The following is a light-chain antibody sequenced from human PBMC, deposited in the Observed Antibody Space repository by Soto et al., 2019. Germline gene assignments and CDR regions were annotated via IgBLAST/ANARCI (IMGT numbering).Light chain of an antibody. V-gene: IGKV3-11*01. J-gene: IGKJ5*01. CDR2: DAT. CDR1: QSVRSS. CDR3: QQRSNWPIT. Sequence: EIVLTQSPATLSLPPGERATLSCRASQSVRSSLAWYQQKPGQAPRLLIYDATNRATGIPARFSGSGSGTDFTLTISSLEPEDFAVYYCQQRSNWPITFGQGTRLEIK.